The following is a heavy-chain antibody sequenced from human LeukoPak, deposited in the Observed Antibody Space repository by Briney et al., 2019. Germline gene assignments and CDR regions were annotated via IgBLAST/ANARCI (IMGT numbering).Heavy chain of an antibody. J-gene: IGHJ4*02. D-gene: IGHD3-10*01. CDR2: ISGSGGST. V-gene: IGHV3-23*01. CDR3: ATHPRSAWGRFVGRLDY. CDR1: GFTFSSYA. Sequence: GASLRLSCAASGFTFSSYAMSWVRQAPGKGLEWVSAISGSGGSTYYADSVKGRFTISRDNSKNTLYLQMNSLRAEDTAVYYCATHPRSAWGRFVGRLDYWGQGTLVTVSS.